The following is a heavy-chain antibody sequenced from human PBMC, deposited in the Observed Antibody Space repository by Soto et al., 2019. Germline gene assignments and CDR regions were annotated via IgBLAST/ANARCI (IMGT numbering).Heavy chain of an antibody. CDR1: GGSISSYY. J-gene: IGHJ6*02. Sequence: NPSETLSLTCTVSGGSISSYYLSWVRQPPGKGLEWIGYIYYSGSTNYNPSLKSRVTISVDTSKNQFSLKLSSVTAADTAVYYCARGTGGSHRYYYYYGMDVWGQGTTVTVSS. V-gene: IGHV4-59*01. D-gene: IGHD3-16*01. CDR3: ARGTGGSHRYYYYYGMDV. CDR2: IYYSGST.